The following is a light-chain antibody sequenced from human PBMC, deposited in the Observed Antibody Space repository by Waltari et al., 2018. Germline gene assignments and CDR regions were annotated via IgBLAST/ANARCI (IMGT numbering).Light chain of an antibody. V-gene: IGKV1-NL1*01. CDR2: RTS. CDR3: QQGSSDPWT. CDR1: EGIGND. J-gene: IGKJ1*01. Sequence: DVQMTPSPSSLSASVGDTVTITCQASEGIGNDLNWYQKIPGKAPKLLIYRTSNLQTGIPSRLSGSGSGTIFALTISSLQPEDFGTYYCQQGSSDPWTFGQGTQVEI.